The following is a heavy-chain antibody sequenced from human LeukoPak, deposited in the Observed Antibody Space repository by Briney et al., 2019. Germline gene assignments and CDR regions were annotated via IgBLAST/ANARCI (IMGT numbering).Heavy chain of an antibody. J-gene: IGHJ4*02. CDR2: ISGSGDIT. V-gene: IGHV3-23*01. Sequence: GGSLRLSCAASGFTFSSYAMSWVRQAPGKGLEWVSAISGSGDITYYADSVKDRFTISRDNSKKTLYLQMNSLRAEGTAVYYCAKPAKTDYADYWGQGTLVTVSS. CDR1: GFTFSSYA. CDR3: AKPAKTDYADY. D-gene: IGHD1-14*01.